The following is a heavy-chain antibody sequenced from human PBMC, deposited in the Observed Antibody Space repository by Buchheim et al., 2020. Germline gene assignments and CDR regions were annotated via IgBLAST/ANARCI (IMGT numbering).Heavy chain of an antibody. CDR2: ISSSGGST. J-gene: IGHJ4*02. CDR3: AKDVSWGCSSTSCYPRDYSNYGLDY. Sequence: EVQLLESGGGLVQPGGSLRLSCEASRFTFSNYDMNWVRQAPGKGLEWVSLISSSGGSTYYADSVKGRFTISRDNSKNTLYLQMNSLRAEDTAVYYCAKDVSWGCSSTSCYPRDYSNYGLDYWGQGTL. D-gene: IGHD2-2*01. V-gene: IGHV3-23*01. CDR1: RFTFSNYD.